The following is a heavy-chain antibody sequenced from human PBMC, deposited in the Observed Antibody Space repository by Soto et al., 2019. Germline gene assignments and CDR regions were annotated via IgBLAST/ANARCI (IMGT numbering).Heavy chain of an antibody. CDR2: IYSGGST. D-gene: IGHD3-10*01. J-gene: IGHJ6*03. CDR1: GFTVSSNY. CDR3: ARGGSSGVLWFGEGYYYYMDV. Sequence: AGGSLRLSCAASGFTVSSNYMSWVRQAPGKGLEWVSVIYSGGSTYYADSVKGRFTISRHNSKNTLYLQMNSLRAEDTAVYYCARGGSSGVLWFGEGYYYYMDVWGKGTKVTVSS. V-gene: IGHV3-53*04.